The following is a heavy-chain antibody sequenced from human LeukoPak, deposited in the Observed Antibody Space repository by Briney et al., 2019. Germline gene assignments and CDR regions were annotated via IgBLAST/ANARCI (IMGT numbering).Heavy chain of an antibody. D-gene: IGHD4-17*01. Sequence: SETLALTCDVSGVSFSTYYWSWIRQSPEKGLERIGEVNHSGYTNYSPSLKGRVTISVDTSKNQFFLRLSSVTAADTAVYYCARQLYGSDYWGQGTLVTVSS. V-gene: IGHV4-34*01. J-gene: IGHJ4*02. CDR2: VNHSGYT. CDR3: ARQLYGSDY. CDR1: GVSFSTYY.